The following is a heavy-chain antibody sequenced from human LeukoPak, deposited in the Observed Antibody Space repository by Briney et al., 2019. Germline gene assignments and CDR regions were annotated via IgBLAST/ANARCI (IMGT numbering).Heavy chain of an antibody. CDR2: ISSHGSYT. CDR3: AKDDAGWSRDY. J-gene: IGHJ4*02. CDR1: GFTFSDHY. D-gene: IGHD6-19*01. V-gene: IGHV3-11*06. Sequence: PEGSLRLSCAASGFTFSDHYMSWIRQAPGKGLEWISYISSHGSYTKYADSVQGRFTISRDNAKNSLFLQMNSLRAEDTAVYYCAKDDAGWSRDYWGQGTLVTVSS.